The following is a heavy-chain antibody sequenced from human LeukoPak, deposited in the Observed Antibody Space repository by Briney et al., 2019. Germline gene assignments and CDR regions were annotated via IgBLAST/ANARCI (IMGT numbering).Heavy chain of an antibody. CDR1: GFTFDAYG. Sequence: PGGSLRLSCAASGFTFDAYGMSWVRQAPGKGLEWVSGINWNGGSTGYADSVKGRFTISRDNAKNSLYLQMNSLRAEDTALYYCARGGRRLGELSPLFDYWGQGTLVTVSS. CDR3: ARGGRRLGELSPLFDY. D-gene: IGHD3-16*02. J-gene: IGHJ4*02. V-gene: IGHV3-20*04. CDR2: INWNGGST.